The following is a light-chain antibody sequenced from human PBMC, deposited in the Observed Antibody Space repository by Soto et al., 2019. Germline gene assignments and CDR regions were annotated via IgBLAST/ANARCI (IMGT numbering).Light chain of an antibody. CDR1: QIISSTY. V-gene: IGKV3-20*01. CDR2: GAS. J-gene: IGKJ2*01. Sequence: DIVLTQSPGTLSLSPGERATLSCRASQIISSTYLGWYQQKPGQAPRLLIYGASSRATGVPDRFSGSGSGTDFTLTISRLEPEDFAAYYCQHYGTSLYTFGQGTKLEIK. CDR3: QHYGTSLYT.